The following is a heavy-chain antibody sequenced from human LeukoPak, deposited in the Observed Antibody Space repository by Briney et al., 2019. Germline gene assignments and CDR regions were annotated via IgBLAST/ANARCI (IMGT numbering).Heavy chain of an antibody. Sequence: PGGSLRLSCAACGFTFSIYWMYWVRQAPGKGLVWVSRMNPDGSSTTYADSVQGRFTISRDNAKNMLYLQKNRLRVEDTAVHYCGSGKTTVTDWGQGTLVTVSS. V-gene: IGHV3-74*01. CDR1: GFTFSIYW. CDR2: MNPDGSST. D-gene: IGHD4-17*01. J-gene: IGHJ4*02. CDR3: GSGKTTVTD.